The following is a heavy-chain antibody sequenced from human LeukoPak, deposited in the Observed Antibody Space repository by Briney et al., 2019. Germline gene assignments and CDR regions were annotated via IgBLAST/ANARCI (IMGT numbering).Heavy chain of an antibody. J-gene: IGHJ4*02. Sequence: PGGSLRLSCAASGFTFSSYGMSWVRQAPGKGLEWVSAISGSGGSTYYADSVKGRFTISRDNSKNTLYLQMNSLRAEDTAVYYCAKDRAYFYDSSGYVTYDYWGQGTLVTVSS. CDR2: ISGSGGST. CDR3: AKDRAYFYDSSGYVTYDY. CDR1: GFTFSSYG. D-gene: IGHD3-22*01. V-gene: IGHV3-23*01.